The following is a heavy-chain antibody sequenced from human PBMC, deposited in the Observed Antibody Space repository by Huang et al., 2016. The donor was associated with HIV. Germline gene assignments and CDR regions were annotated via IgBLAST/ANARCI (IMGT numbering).Heavy chain of an antibody. J-gene: IGHJ3*02. D-gene: IGHD2-21*01. V-gene: IGHV1-24*01. Sequence: QVQLVQSGAEVKKPGASVKVSCKVSGYTLTELSIHWVRQEPGKGLEWRGGCAPEHGETNDAKNFQGRVTMTEDTSTDTSYMELNSLRSEDTAVYYCATGFDTYYDIWGQGTMVIASS. CDR3: ATGFDTYYDI. CDR2: CAPEHGET. CDR1: GYTLTELS.